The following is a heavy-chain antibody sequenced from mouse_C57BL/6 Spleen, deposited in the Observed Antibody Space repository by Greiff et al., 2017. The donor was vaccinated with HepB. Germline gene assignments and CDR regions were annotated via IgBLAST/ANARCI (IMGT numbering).Heavy chain of an antibody. CDR1: GFTFSSYG. CDR3: ARHSYGSSYDFDY. CDR2: ISSGGSYT. D-gene: IGHD1-1*01. V-gene: IGHV5-6*01. J-gene: IGHJ2*01. Sequence: EVQVVESGGDLVKPGGSLKLSCAASGFTFSSYGMSWVRQTPDKRLEWVATISSGGSYTYYPDSVKGRFTISRDNAKNTLYLQMSSLKSEDTAMYYCARHSYGSSYDFDYWGQGTTLTV.